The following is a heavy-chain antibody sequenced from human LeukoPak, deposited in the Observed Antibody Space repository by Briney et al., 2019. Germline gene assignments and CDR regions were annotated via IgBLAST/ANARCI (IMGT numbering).Heavy chain of an antibody. CDR3: ARGPLIGWEPTYYLTY. Sequence: SVKVSCKASGGTFSSYAISWVRQAPGQGLEWMGGIIPIFGTANYAQKFQGRVTITTDESTSTAYMELSRLRSDDTAVYYCARGPLIGWEPTYYLTYWGQGTLVTVST. J-gene: IGHJ4*02. CDR2: IIPIFGTA. D-gene: IGHD1-26*01. CDR1: GGTFSSYA. V-gene: IGHV1-69*05.